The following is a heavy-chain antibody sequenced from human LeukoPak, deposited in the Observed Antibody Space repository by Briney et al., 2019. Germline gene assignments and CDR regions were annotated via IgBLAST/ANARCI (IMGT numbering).Heavy chain of an antibody. J-gene: IGHJ4*02. CDR3: ARGHGYLDGY. Sequence: GGSLRLSCAASGFTFSSYSMNWVRQAPGKGLEWVSYVSGSSSTIYYADSVKGRFTISRDNAKNSLYLQLNSLRAEDTAVYYCARGHGYLDGYWGQGTLVTVSS. V-gene: IGHV3-48*01. CDR1: GFTFSSYS. CDR2: VSGSSSTI. D-gene: IGHD5-24*01.